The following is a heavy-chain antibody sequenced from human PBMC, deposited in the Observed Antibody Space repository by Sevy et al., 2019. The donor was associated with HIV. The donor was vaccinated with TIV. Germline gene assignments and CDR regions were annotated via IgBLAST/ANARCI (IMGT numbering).Heavy chain of an antibody. CDR3: AKDRRYGDIGLFDY. J-gene: IGHJ4*02. CDR2: IGGRGDTT. Sequence: GGSLRLSCGASGFTFSSYAMSWVRQAPGKGLEWVSVIGGRGDTTYYADSVKGRFTLSRDNSKNTLYLQMNSLRVEDTAVYYCAKDRRYGDIGLFDYWGQGTLVTVSS. D-gene: IGHD4-17*01. V-gene: IGHV3-23*01. CDR1: GFTFSSYA.